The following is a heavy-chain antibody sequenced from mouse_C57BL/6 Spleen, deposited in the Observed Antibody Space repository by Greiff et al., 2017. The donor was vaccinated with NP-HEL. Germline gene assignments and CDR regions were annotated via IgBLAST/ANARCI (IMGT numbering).Heavy chain of an antibody. Sequence: QVTLKVCGPGILQSSQTLSLTCSFSGFSLSTSGMGVSWLRQPSGKGLEWLAHIYWDDDKRYNPSLKSRLTISKDTSRNQVFLKITSVDTADTATYYCARREDDYDEGFAYWGQGTLVTVSA. V-gene: IGHV8-12*01. CDR3: ARREDDYDEGFAY. CDR2: IYWDDDK. CDR1: GFSLSTSGMG. J-gene: IGHJ3*01. D-gene: IGHD2-4*01.